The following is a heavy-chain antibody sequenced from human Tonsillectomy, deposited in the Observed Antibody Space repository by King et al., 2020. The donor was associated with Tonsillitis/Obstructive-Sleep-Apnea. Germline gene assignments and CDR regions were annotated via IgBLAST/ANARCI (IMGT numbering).Heavy chain of an antibody. J-gene: IGHJ4*02. CDR3: ARDKVVEVSVAIPSCFDY. Sequence: VQLQQWGAGLLKPSETLSLTCAVYGGSFSGYYWSWIRQPPGKGLEWIGEINHSGSTNYNPSLKSRVTISVDTPKNQFSLKLSSVTAADTAVYYCARDKVVEVSVAIPSCFDYWGQGTLVTVSS. CDR1: GGSFSGYY. V-gene: IGHV4-34*01. D-gene: IGHD2-2*01. CDR2: INHSGST.